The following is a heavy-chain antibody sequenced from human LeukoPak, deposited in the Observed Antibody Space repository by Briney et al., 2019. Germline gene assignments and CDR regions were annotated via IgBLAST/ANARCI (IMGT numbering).Heavy chain of an antibody. CDR2: ISSNGGST. V-gene: IGHV3-64*01. Sequence: RPGGSLRLSCVVSGFTFSSYAMHWVRQAPGKGLEYVSSISSNGGSTYYANSVKGRFTISRDNSKNTLYLQMGSLRAEDMAVYYCARAGPGLQLWLLFDYWGQGTLVTVSS. CDR1: GFTFSSYA. J-gene: IGHJ4*02. D-gene: IGHD5-18*01. CDR3: ARAGPGLQLWLLFDY.